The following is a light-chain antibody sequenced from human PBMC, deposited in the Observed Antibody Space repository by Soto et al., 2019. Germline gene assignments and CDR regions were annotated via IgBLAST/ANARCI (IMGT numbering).Light chain of an antibody. V-gene: IGKV3-15*01. CDR3: QQYLDWPLT. J-gene: IGKJ4*01. CDR2: GIS. CDR1: QSLATN. Sequence: EIVMTQSPVTLSVSPGERVTLSCRASQSLATNLDWYQQKPGQTPRLVIYGISARASGIPGRFSGSGFGTDFTLTISSLQPEDSAVYYCQQYLDWPLTFGGGTKVEI.